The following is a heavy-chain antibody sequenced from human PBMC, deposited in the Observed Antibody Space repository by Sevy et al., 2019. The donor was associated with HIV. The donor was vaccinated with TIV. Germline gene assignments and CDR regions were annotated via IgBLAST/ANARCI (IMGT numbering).Heavy chain of an antibody. CDR2: ISHSGGST. J-gene: IGHJ6*02. Sequence: GGSLRLSCAASGFTFSSYAMNWVRQAPGNGLEWVSAISHSGGSTYYADSVKGRFTISRDNSKNTLYLQMNSLRAEDTAEYYCAKGTLVVPAVIYYYYGMDVWGQGTTVTVSS. CDR1: GFTFSSYA. CDR3: AKGTLVVPAVIYYYYGMDV. V-gene: IGHV3-23*01. D-gene: IGHD2-2*02.